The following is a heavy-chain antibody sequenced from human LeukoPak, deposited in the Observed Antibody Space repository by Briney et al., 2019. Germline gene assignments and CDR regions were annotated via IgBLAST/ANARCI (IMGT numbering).Heavy chain of an antibody. Sequence: SETLSLTCAVYGASFSGYYWSWIRQPPGKGLEWIGEINHSGSTNYNPSLKSRVTISVDTSKNQFSLKLSSVTAADTAVYYCARAGYSSGWYAYYFDYWGQGTLVTVSS. CDR3: ARAGYSSGWYAYYFDY. V-gene: IGHV4-34*01. D-gene: IGHD6-19*01. CDR2: INHSGST. CDR1: GASFSGYY. J-gene: IGHJ4*02.